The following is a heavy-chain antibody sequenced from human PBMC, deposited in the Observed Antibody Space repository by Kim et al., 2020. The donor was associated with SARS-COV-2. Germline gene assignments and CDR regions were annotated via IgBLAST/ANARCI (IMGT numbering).Heavy chain of an antibody. CDR1: GFTVTNDH. CDR2: IYSGGGE. CDR3: ARVRGDYYYGLDV. V-gene: IGHV3-53*01. D-gene: IGHD3-10*01. Sequence: GGSLRLSCAASGFTVTNDHMSWVRQAPGRGLEWVSVIYSGGGEYYEASVRGRFTISRDNSKNTLFLQMNNLRADDTAVYYCARVRGDYYYGLDVWGQGTTVTVSS. J-gene: IGHJ6*02.